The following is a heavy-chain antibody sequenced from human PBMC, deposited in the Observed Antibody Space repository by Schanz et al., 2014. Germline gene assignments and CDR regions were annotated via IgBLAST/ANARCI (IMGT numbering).Heavy chain of an antibody. CDR2: MYINSGST. Sequence: EVQLLESGGGLVQPGGSLRLSCAVSGFTFSSYAMSWVRQAPGKGLEWVSSMYINSGSTQYADSVKGRFIISRDNAKNSLYLQMNSLRAEDTAVYYCERFQSPHQPFDYWGQGTLVTVSS. V-gene: IGHV3-23*01. J-gene: IGHJ4*02. CDR1: GFTFSSYA. D-gene: IGHD2-2*01. CDR3: ERFQSPHQPFDY.